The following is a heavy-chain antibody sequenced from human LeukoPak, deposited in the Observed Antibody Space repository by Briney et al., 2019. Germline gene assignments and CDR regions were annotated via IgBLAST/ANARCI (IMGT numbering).Heavy chain of an antibody. J-gene: IGHJ1*01. CDR1: GFTFSNYA. D-gene: IGHD6-13*01. Sequence: GRSLRLSCAASGFTFSNYAMCWVRQAPGKGLEWVSHISGSGGSTYYADSVKGRFTISRDNSKNTLYLQMNSLRAEDTAVYYCARGLYSSSWYYFRHWGQGTLVTVSS. V-gene: IGHV3-23*01. CDR3: ARGLYSSSWYYFRH. CDR2: ISGSGGST.